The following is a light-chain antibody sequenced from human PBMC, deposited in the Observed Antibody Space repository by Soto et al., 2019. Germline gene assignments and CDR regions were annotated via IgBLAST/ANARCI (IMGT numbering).Light chain of an antibody. CDR3: SSYTTTIVI. CDR2: DVT. Sequence: QSALTQPASVSGSPGQSITISCTGTSSDVGGYEFVSWYQQRPGKAPKLVIYDVTYRPSGVSDRFSGSKSDNTASLTISGLQAEDEADYYCSSYTTTIVIFGGGTKVTVL. J-gene: IGLJ2*01. CDR1: SSDVGGYEF. V-gene: IGLV2-14*01.